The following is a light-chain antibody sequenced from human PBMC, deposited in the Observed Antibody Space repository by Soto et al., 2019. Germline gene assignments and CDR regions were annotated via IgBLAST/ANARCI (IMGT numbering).Light chain of an antibody. CDR2: AAS. V-gene: IGKV1-39*01. Sequence: DIQMHPSPSSLSASVGGKVTITCRASQSISRSLNWYRQKPGKAPDLLIFAASSLHSGVPSRFRGGGSGTDFTLTITGLQPDDFATYYCQQNSSIPNTFGQGTRLEIK. CDR3: QQNSSIPNT. CDR1: QSISRS. J-gene: IGKJ5*01.